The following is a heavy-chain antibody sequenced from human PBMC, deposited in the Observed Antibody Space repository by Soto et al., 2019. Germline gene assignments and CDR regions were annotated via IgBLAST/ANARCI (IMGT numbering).Heavy chain of an antibody. CDR1: GDSITIDKW. Sequence: SETLSLTCAVSGDSITIDKWWSWVRQSPGKGLEWIGEIHPSGRTNCKPSVKSRITMSVDKSKNQFSLELRSTTAADTAVYYCVRGGDWKIDFWGQGRLVTVSS. D-gene: IGHD2-21*02. CDR2: IHPSGRT. V-gene: IGHV4-4*02. J-gene: IGHJ4*02. CDR3: VRGGDWKIDF.